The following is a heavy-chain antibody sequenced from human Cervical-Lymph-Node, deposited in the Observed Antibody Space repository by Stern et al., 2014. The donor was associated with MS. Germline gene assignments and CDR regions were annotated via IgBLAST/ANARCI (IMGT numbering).Heavy chain of an antibody. CDR1: GYTFTDYW. CDR2: IYPRDSDI. CDR3: ARRMPPDY. V-gene: IGHV5-51*03. J-gene: IGHJ4*02. D-gene: IGHD2-2*01. Sequence: VQLVESGAEVRKPGESLKISCKASGYTFTDYWIGWVRQMPGKGLEWMGIIYPRDSDITYSPSFQGQVTISADRSISTASLQWSSLRASDTAIYYCARRMPPDYWGQGTLVTVSS.